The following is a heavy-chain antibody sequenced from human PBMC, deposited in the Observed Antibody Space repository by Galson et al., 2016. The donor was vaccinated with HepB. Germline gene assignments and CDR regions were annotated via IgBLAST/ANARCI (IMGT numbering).Heavy chain of an antibody. D-gene: IGHD4-17*01. CDR3: ARQRGTTVNTWYFYL. CDR2: ISSSNNYT. Sequence: SLRLSCAASGFIFSDYYMTWIRQAPGTGLEWVSYISSSNNYTNYADSVKGRFTITRDKAKNSLYLQINSLRAEDTAVYYCARQRGTTVNTWYFYLWGRGTLVTVSS. CDR1: GFIFSDYY. J-gene: IGHJ2*01. V-gene: IGHV3-11*06.